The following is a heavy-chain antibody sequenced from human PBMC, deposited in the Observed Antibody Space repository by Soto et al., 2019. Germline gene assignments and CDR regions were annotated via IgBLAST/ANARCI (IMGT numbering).Heavy chain of an antibody. V-gene: IGHV1-69*12. CDR2: IILPFGTP. Sequence: QVRLVQSGAEVKKTESSVKVSCEASGTTFSNFAIGWVRQAPGQGLEWMGGIILPFGTPNYAQKFQGRVTISADASMTTVYMEVRGLRSGDTAVYYCVRGPDYEGYFDYWGQGTLVTVSS. J-gene: IGHJ4*02. D-gene: IGHD3-22*01. CDR1: GTTFSNFA. CDR3: VRGPDYEGYFDY.